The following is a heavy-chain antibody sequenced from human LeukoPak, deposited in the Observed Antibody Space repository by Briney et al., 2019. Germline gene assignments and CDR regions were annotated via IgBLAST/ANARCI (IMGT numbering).Heavy chain of an antibody. CDR3: ARQFGSSTALQY. J-gene: IGHJ4*02. CDR2: ISYSGST. D-gene: IGHD2-2*01. CDR1: GGSISSYY. V-gene: IGHV4-59*08. Sequence: SETLSLTCTVSGGSISSYYWSWIRQPPGKGLEWIGYISYSGSTNYTPSLKSRVTISVDTSRNQFSLKLSSVTAADTAIYYCARQFGSSTALQYWGQGTLVTVSS.